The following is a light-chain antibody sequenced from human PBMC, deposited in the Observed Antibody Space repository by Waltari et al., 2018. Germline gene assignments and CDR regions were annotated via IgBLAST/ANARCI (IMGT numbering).Light chain of an antibody. CDR3: QKYVRLPAT. CDR2: DAS. CDR1: QSVSRA. J-gene: IGKJ1*01. Sequence: ETATLACRASQSVSRALAWYQQKPGQAPRLLIYDASTRATGIPDRFSGSGSGTDFSLTISRLEPEDFAVYYCQKYVRLPATFGQGTKVEIK. V-gene: IGKV3-20*01.